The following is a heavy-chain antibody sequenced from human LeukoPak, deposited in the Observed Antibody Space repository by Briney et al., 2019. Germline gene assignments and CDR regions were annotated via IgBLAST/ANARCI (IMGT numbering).Heavy chain of an antibody. CDR3: ARHQPRYCNSTSCYCYDYMDV. Sequence: NTSETLSLTCTASGGSISSYYWSWIRQPPGKGLEWIAYIYTSGSTNYNPSLNSRVTISVDTSKNQFSLKLSYVTAADTAVYYCARHQPRYCNSTSCYCYDYMDVWGKGTTVTVSS. D-gene: IGHD2-2*01. CDR1: GGSISSYY. CDR2: IYTSGST. V-gene: IGHV4-4*09. J-gene: IGHJ6*03.